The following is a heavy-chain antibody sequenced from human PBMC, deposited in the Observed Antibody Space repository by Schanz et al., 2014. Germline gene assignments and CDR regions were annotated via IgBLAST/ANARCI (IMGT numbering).Heavy chain of an antibody. CDR1: GYTFTGYY. Sequence: QVQLVQSGAEVKKPGSSVKVSCKASGYTFTGYYMHWVRQAPGQGLEWMGWINPNSGGTNYAQKFQGRVTMTRDTSISTAYMELSSLRSEDTAVYYCAREVGLYDRGWFDPWGQGTLVTVSS. D-gene: IGHD3-22*01. CDR2: INPNSGGT. V-gene: IGHV1-2*02. CDR3: AREVGLYDRGWFDP. J-gene: IGHJ5*02.